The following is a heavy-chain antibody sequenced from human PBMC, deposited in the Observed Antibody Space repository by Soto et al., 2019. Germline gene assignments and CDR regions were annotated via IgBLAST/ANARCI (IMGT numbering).Heavy chain of an antibody. Sequence: SETLSLTCTVSGGSISSGGYYWSWIRQHPGKGLEWIGYIYYSGSTYYNPSLKSRVTISVDTSKNQFSLKLSSVTAADSAVYFCAGRAPLEAQRFDYWGQGTLVTVSS. J-gene: IGHJ4*02. CDR1: GGSISSGGYY. CDR3: AGRAPLEAQRFDY. V-gene: IGHV4-31*03. CDR2: IYYSGST.